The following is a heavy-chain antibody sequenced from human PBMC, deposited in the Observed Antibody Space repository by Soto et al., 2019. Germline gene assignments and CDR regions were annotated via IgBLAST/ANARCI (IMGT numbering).Heavy chain of an antibody. Sequence: PGGSLRLSCAASGFTFSSYAMSWVRQAPGKXLEWVSAISGSGGSTYYADSVKGRFTISRDNSKNTLYLQMNSLRAEDTAVYYCPKDRREYYDFWSGYYTTLDYWGQGTLVTVSS. D-gene: IGHD3-3*01. V-gene: IGHV3-23*01. CDR2: ISGSGGST. CDR1: GFTFSSYA. CDR3: PKDRREYYDFWSGYYTTLDY. J-gene: IGHJ4*02.